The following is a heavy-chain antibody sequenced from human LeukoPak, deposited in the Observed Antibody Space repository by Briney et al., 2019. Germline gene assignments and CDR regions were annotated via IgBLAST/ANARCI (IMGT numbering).Heavy chain of an antibody. J-gene: IGHJ4*02. V-gene: IGHV3-33*06. CDR3: AKGGWFGELFPLDY. CDR2: IWYDGSNK. CDR1: GFTFSSYG. D-gene: IGHD3-10*01. Sequence: AGGSLRLSCAASGFTFSSYGMHWVRQAPGKGLEWVAVIWYDGSNKYYADSVKGRFTISRDNSKNTLYLQMNSLRAEDTAVYYCAKGGWFGELFPLDYWGQGTLVTASS.